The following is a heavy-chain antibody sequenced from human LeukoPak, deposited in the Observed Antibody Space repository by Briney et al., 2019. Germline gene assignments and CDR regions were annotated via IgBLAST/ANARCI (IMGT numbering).Heavy chain of an antibody. CDR2: ISSSGSAI. CDR1: GFTFSNYE. Sequence: GGSLRLSCAASGFTFSNYEINWVRQAPGKGLEWVSYISSSGSAIYYADSVKGRFTISRDNAKNSLYLQMTSLRAEETALYYCAKSARGYSYGDFAYWGQGTLVTVSS. V-gene: IGHV3-48*03. CDR3: AKSARGYSYGDFAY. D-gene: IGHD5-18*01. J-gene: IGHJ4*02.